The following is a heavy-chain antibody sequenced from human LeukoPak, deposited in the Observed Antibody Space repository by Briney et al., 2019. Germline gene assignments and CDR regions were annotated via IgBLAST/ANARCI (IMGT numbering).Heavy chain of an antibody. J-gene: IGHJ4*02. CDR2: ISGSGGST. V-gene: IGHV3-23*01. D-gene: IGHD2-15*01. Sequence: GGSLRLSCAASGFTFSSYAMSWVRQAPGKGLEWVSAISGSGGSTYYADSVKGRFTISRDNSRNTLFLQMNSLRVEDTAVYYCATDRATQYFDYWGQGTLVSVPS. CDR1: GFTFSSYA. CDR3: ATDRATQYFDY.